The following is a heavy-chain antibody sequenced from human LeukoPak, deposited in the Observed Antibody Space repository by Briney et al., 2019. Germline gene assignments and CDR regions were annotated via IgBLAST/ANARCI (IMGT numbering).Heavy chain of an antibody. J-gene: IGHJ5*02. V-gene: IGHV4-39*07. CDR3: ARDVYNWFDP. Sequence: SETLSLTCTVSGGSVSSGSYYWSWIRQPPGKGLEWIGEINHSGSTNYNPSLKGRVTISADTSKNQFSLKLSSVTAADTAVYYCARDVYNWFDPWGQGTLVTVSS. CDR2: INHSGST. CDR1: GGSVSSGSYY.